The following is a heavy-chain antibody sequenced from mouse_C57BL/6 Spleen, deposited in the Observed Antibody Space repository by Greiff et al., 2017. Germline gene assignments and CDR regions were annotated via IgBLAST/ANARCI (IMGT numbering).Heavy chain of an antibody. CDR2: IYPGDGDT. CDR3: ARFTIHYYGSSYFGG. D-gene: IGHD1-1*01. V-gene: IGHV1-82*01. CDR1: GYAFSSSW. J-gene: IGHJ2*01. Sequence: QVHVKQSGPELVKPGASVKISCKASGYAFSSSWMNWVKQRPGKGLEWIGRIYPGDGDTNYNGKFKGKATLTADKSSSTAYMQLSSLTSEDSAVYCCARFTIHYYGSSYFGGRGPGTTLTVAS.